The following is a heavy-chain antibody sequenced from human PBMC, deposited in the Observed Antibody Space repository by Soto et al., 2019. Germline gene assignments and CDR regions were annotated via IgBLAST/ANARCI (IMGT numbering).Heavy chain of an antibody. CDR3: AKDNRRTGTTMDV. V-gene: IGHV3-30*18. CDR1: GFTFSSYG. J-gene: IGHJ6*02. D-gene: IGHD1-1*01. Sequence: GGSLRLSCAASGFTFSSYGMHWVRQAPGKGLEWVAVISYDGSNKYYADSVKGRFTISRDNSKNTLYLQMNSLRAEDTAVYYCAKDNRRTGTTMDVWGQGTTVTVSS. CDR2: ISYDGSNK.